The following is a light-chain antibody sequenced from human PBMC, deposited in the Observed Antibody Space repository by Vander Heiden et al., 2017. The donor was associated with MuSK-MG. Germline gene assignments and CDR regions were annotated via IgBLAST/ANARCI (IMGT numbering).Light chain of an antibody. CDR1: NIGSKS. V-gene: IGLV3-21*04. CDR2: YDS. J-gene: IGLJ2*01. Sequence: SYVLTQPPSVSVAPGKTARITCGGNNIGSKSVHWYQQKPGQAPVLVIYYDSDRPSGIPERFSGSNSGNTATQTISRVEAGDEADYYCQVWDSSSVVFGGGTKLTVL. CDR3: QVWDSSSVV.